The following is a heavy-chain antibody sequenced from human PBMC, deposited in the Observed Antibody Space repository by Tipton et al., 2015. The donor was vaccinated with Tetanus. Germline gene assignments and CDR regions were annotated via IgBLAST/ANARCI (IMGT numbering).Heavy chain of an antibody. CDR3: ARTQDGYNSGWFDS. CDR1: GYTFTRYY. D-gene: IGHD3-10*01. CDR2: INPSGGST. Sequence: QLVQSGAEVKKPGASVKVSCKASGYTFTRYYIHWMRQAPGQGLEWMGEINPSGGSTNYVQKFQARVTMTRDTSTSTVYLDVSSLTSEDTAVYYRARTQDGYNSGWFDSWGQGTLLTVS. J-gene: IGHJ5*01. V-gene: IGHV1-46*01.